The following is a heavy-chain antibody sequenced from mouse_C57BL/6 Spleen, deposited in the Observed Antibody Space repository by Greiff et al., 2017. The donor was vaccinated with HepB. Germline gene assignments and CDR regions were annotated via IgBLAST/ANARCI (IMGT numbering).Heavy chain of an antibody. V-gene: IGHV2-9-1*01. Sequence: QVQLKESGPGLVAPSQSLSITCTVSGFSLTSYAISWVRQPPGKGLEWLGVIWTGGGTNYNSALKSRLSISKDNSKSQVFLKMNSLQTDDTARYYCAREDYGSSYGRGPFAYWGQGTLVTVSA. CDR1: GFSLTSYA. J-gene: IGHJ3*01. D-gene: IGHD1-1*01. CDR3: AREDYGSSYGRGPFAY. CDR2: IWTGGGT.